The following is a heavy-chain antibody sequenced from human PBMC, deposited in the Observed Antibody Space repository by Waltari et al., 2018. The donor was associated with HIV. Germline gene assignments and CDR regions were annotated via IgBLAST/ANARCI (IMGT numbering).Heavy chain of an antibody. J-gene: IGHJ4*02. D-gene: IGHD1-26*01. CDR1: GFSFSSYE. V-gene: IGHV3-48*03. Sequence: EVQLVQSGGGLVQPGGSLRLSCAASGFSFSSYEMHWVRQAPGKGVEWVSYISTTGSTVYYADSVKGRFTISRDNAKKSLYLQMNSLRAEDTAVYYCTRGLRLLRSILPFDYWGQGTLVPVSS. CDR3: TRGLRLLRSILPFDY. CDR2: ISTTGSTV.